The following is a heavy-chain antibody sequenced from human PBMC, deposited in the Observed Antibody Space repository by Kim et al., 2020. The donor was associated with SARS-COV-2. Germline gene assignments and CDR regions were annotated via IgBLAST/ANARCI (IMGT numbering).Heavy chain of an antibody. CDR2: IIPIFGTA. CDR1: GGTFSSYA. V-gene: IGHV1-69*13. J-gene: IGHJ4*02. D-gene: IGHD6-6*01. Sequence: SVKVSCKASGGTFSSYAISWVRQAPGQGLEWMGGIIPIFGTANYAQKFQGRVTITADESTSTAYMELSSLRSEDTAVYYCARDTPNSSSSIVGNYWGQGTLVTVSS. CDR3: ARDTPNSSSSIVGNY.